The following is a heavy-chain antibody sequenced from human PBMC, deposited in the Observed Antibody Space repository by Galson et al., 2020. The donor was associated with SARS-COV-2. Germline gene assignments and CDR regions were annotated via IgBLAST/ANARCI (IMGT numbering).Heavy chain of an antibody. CDR2: IWYDGSNK. Sequence: TGGSLRLSCAASGFTFTRYAMHWVRQAPGKGLEWVAVIWYDGSNKYYADSVKGRFTISRDNSKNTLYLQMNTLRADDTAVYYCARSAEHDYWGQGTLVTVSS. V-gene: IGHV3-33*01. J-gene: IGHJ4*02. CDR3: ARSAEHDY. CDR1: GFTFTRYA.